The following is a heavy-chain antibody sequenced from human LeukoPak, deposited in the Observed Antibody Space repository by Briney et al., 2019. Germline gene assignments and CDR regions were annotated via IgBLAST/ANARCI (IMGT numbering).Heavy chain of an antibody. V-gene: IGHV3-23*01. CDR2: ISGSGGST. D-gene: IGHD6-13*01. Sequence: GGSLRLSCAASGFTFSSYAMSWVRQAPGKGLEWVSAISGSGGSTYYADSVKGRFTISRDNSKNTLLLHMDSLRAEDSAVYYCARGQSGYTSSWPDYWGQGTLVTVSS. J-gene: IGHJ4*02. CDR1: GFTFSSYA. CDR3: ARGQSGYTSSWPDY.